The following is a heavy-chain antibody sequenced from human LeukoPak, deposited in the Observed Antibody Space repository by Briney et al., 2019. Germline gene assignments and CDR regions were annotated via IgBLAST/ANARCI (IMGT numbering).Heavy chain of an antibody. CDR3: TSLDYGDYNYFDY. D-gene: IGHD4-17*01. CDR1: GFTFSGAA. J-gene: IGHJ4*02. Sequence: GGSLRLSCAASGFTFSGAAMHWVRQASGKGLEWVGRIRSKANNYATSYAASVKGRFTIFRDDSKNTAYLQMNSLKTEDTAVYYCTSLDYGDYNYFDYWGQGTLVTVSS. CDR2: IRSKANNYAT. V-gene: IGHV3-73*01.